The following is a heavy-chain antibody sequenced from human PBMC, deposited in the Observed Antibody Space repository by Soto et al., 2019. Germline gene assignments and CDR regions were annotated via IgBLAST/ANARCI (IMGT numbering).Heavy chain of an antibody. D-gene: IGHD3-10*01. CDR3: ARDWGGLGY. J-gene: IGHJ4*02. Sequence: PGGSLRLSCAASGFTFSTYWMTWVRQAPGKGLEWVANTIKDGSEKSYVDSVKGRFTISRDNAKNSLYLEMNSLRVEDTAMYYCARDWGGLGYWGLGTLVTVSS. V-gene: IGHV3-7*03. CDR2: TIKDGSEK. CDR1: GFTFSTYW.